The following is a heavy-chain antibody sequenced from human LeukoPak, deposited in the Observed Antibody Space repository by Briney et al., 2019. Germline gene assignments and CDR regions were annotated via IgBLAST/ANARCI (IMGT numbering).Heavy chain of an antibody. V-gene: IGHV3-21*06. CDR2: ISSSSSYI. Sequence: PGGSLRLSCAASGFTFSSYSMNWVRQPPGRGLEWVSSISSSSSYIYYADSVKGRFTISRDNAKNSLYLQMNSLRVEDTAVYYCARGLYSSAWSPFDYWGQGTLVTVSS. CDR1: GFTFSSYS. CDR3: ARGLYSSAWSPFDY. D-gene: IGHD6-19*01. J-gene: IGHJ4*02.